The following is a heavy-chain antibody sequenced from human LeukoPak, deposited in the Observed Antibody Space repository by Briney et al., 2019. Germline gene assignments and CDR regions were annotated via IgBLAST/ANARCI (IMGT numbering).Heavy chain of an antibody. J-gene: IGHJ4*02. D-gene: IGHD4-23*01. CDR2: IYYSGST. Sequence: SETLSLTCTVSGGSINSYYWSWIRQPPGKGLEWIGYIYYSGSTNYNPSLKSRVTISVDTYKTQFSLKLSSVTAADTAVYYCARRGSYGGNPFDYWGQGTLVTVSS. V-gene: IGHV4-59*01. CDR3: ARRGSYGGNPFDY. CDR1: GGSINSYY.